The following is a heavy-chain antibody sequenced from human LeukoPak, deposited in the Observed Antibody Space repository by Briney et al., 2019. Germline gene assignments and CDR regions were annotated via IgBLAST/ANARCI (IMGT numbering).Heavy chain of an antibody. CDR2: INPDGSVK. D-gene: IGHD3-10*01. V-gene: IGHV3-7*01. CDR1: GVTFSSLW. J-gene: IGHJ4*02. CDR3: ARDRGYNSFDY. Sequence: RGSLRLSCAASGVTFSSLWMTWVRQAPGKGLEWVANINPDGSVKNYVDSMRGRFTISRDNAKNSLYLQMNSLRAEDTAVYYCARDRGYNSFDYWGQGTLVTVSS.